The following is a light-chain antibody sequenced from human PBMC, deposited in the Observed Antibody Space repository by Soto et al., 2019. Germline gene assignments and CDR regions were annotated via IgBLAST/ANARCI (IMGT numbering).Light chain of an antibody. J-gene: IGKJ2*01. CDR2: GAF. Sequence: EIVLTQSPGTLSLSPGERATLSCRASQSVSSSYLAWYQQKPGQAPRLLIYGAFSRATGIPDRFSGSESGTDFTLTISRLEPEDFEVYYWQQYVSSPTFGQGTKLEIK. CDR3: QQYVSSPT. CDR1: QSVSSSY. V-gene: IGKV3-20*01.